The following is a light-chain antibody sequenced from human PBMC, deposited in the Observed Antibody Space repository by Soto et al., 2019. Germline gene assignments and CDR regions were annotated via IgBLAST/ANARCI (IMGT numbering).Light chain of an antibody. Sequence: EIVLTQSPGTLTLSPGETATLSCRASQSVSSTYLAWYQHKPGQAPRLLIYGASSRATGIPDRFSGSGSGTDFTLTISRLEPEDFAGYYCQHYGSLVLTFGGGTKVEIK. CDR2: GAS. J-gene: IGKJ4*01. CDR1: QSVSSTY. CDR3: QHYGSLVLT. V-gene: IGKV3-20*01.